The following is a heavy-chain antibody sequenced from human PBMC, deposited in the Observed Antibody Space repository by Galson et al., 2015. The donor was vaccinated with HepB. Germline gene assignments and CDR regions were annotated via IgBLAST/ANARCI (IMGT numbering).Heavy chain of an antibody. D-gene: IGHD6-13*01. J-gene: IGHJ4*02. V-gene: IGHV4-39*01. Sequence: SETLSLTCTVSGGSISSSNYYWAWIRQPPGKGLEWIGSLYYNGRTYYHPSPKSRVTVSGDTSKNQFSLKLISVTAADTAVYYCASLRGYSSSWDLDYLGQGTLVTVSS. CDR2: LYYNGRT. CDR3: ASLRGYSSSWDLDY. CDR1: GGSISSSNYY.